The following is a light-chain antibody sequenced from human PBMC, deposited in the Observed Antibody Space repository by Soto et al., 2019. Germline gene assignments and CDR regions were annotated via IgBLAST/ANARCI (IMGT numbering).Light chain of an antibody. CDR2: EVS. CDR1: SSDVGGSNH. J-gene: IGLJ1*01. V-gene: IGLV2-14*01. Sequence: QSVLTQPASVSGSPGQSITISCTGTSSDVGGSNHVAWYQQHPGKVPKLIIYEVSHRPSGISNRCSGSKSGNMASLTISGHQAEDEADYYCISYITTTTSYVFGTGTKLTVL. CDR3: ISYITTTTSYV.